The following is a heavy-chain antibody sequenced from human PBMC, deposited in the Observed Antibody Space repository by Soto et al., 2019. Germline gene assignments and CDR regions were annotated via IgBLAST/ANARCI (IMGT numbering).Heavy chain of an antibody. CDR3: TFSDSSEVDH. V-gene: IGHV3-30*03. CDR2: VSYDGHNK. J-gene: IGHJ4*02. CDR1: GFTFSGYG. Sequence: GGSLRLSCGASGFTFSGYGMHWVRQAPGNGLEWVSFVSYDGHNKYYGDSVRGRFTIARDNSKRTLFLHMNSLRKEDTAVYYCTFSDSSEVDHWGQGALVTVSS. D-gene: IGHD6-6*01.